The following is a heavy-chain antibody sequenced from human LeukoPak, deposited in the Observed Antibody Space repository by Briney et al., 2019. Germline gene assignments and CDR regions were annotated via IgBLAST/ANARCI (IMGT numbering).Heavy chain of an antibody. J-gene: IGHJ3*02. CDR1: GFTLRSSA. CDR2: ISGDGGTI. CDR3: AKDAFDI. Sequence: GGSLRLSCAASGFTLRSSAMSWVRQAPGKGLEWVSAISGDGGTISYAASVKGRFTISRDNSKNTLYLQMNSLRVEDTAVYYCAKDAFDIWGQGTMVTVSS. V-gene: IGHV3-23*01.